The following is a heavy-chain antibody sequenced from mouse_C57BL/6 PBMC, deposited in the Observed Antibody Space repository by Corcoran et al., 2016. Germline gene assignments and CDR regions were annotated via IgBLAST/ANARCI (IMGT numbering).Heavy chain of an antibody. CDR3: ARRTGYYFDY. CDR2: INTYSGVP. J-gene: IGHJ2*01. V-gene: IGHV9-3*01. CDR1: GYTFTTYG. D-gene: IGHD4-1*01. Sequence: QIQLVQSGPELKKPGEPVKISCKASGYTFTTYGMSWVKQAPGKGVKWMGWINTYSGVPTYADDFKGRFAFSLETSASTAYLQINNLKNEETATYFCARRTGYYFDYWGQGTTLTVSS.